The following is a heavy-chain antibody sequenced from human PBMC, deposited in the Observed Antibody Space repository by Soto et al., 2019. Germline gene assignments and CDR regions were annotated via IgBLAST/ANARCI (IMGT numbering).Heavy chain of an antibody. D-gene: IGHD5-12*01. V-gene: IGHV1-69*08. Sequence: QVQLVQSGAEVKKPGSSVKVSCKASGGTFSSYTISWVRQAPGRGLEWMGRIIPILGIANYAQKFQGRVTITADKSTSTAYMELSSLRSEDTAVYYCARDVGIVATIGREPFDYWGQGTLVTVSS. J-gene: IGHJ4*02. CDR1: GGTFSSYT. CDR3: ARDVGIVATIGREPFDY. CDR2: IIPILGIA.